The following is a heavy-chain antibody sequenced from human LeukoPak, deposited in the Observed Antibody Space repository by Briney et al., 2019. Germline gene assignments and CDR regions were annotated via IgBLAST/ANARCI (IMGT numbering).Heavy chain of an antibody. Sequence: GGSLRLSCAASGFTFSSYWMSWVRQAPGKGLEWVANIKQDGSEKYYVDSVKGRFTISRDNAKSSLYLQMNSLRAEDTAVYYCARGGIAAAANAVDVWGQGTTVTVSS. CDR1: GFTFSSYW. J-gene: IGHJ6*02. CDR2: IKQDGSEK. V-gene: IGHV3-7*01. CDR3: ARGGIAAAANAVDV. D-gene: IGHD6-13*01.